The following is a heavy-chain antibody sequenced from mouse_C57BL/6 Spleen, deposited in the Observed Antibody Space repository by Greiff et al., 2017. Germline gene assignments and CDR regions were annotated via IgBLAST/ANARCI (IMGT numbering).Heavy chain of an antibody. CDR1: GYAFSSYW. CDR2: IYPGDGDT. CDR3: ARSGNWYFDY. D-gene: IGHD2-1*01. J-gene: IGHJ2*01. Sequence: VQLQQSGAELVKPGASVKISCKASGYAFSSYWMNWVKQRPGKGLEWIGQIYPGDGDTNYNGKFKRKATLTAAKSSSTAYMQLSSLTSEDSAVYFCARSGNWYFDYWGQGTTLTVSS. V-gene: IGHV1-80*01.